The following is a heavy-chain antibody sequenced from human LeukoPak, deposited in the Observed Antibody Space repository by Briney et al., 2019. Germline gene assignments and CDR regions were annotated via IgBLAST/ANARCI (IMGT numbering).Heavy chain of an antibody. J-gene: IGHJ4*02. V-gene: IGHV3-48*01. CDR2: ISSSSSTI. CDR1: GFTFSDYW. CDR3: ARGPDYFDY. Sequence: GGSLRLSCGVSGFTFSDYWMNWVRQAPGKGLEWVSYISSSSSTIYYADSVKGRFTISRDNAKNSLYLQMNSLRAEDPAVYYCARGPDYFDYWGQGPLVTVSS.